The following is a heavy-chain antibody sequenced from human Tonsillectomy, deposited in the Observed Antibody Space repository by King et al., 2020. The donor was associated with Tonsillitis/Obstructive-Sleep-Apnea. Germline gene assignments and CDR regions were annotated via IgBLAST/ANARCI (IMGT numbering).Heavy chain of an antibody. CDR3: AKNYGDPEY. CDR2: INWNGVST. Sequence: VQLVESGGGVVWPGGSLRLSCAASGFTFDGFGLSWVRQAPGKGLEWVSGINWNGVSTHYADSVKGRFAIFRDNAKKSLYLQMSSLRAEDTAFYYCAKNYGDPEYWGQGTLVTVSS. J-gene: IGHJ4*02. D-gene: IGHD4-17*01. V-gene: IGHV3-20*04. CDR1: GFTFDGFG.